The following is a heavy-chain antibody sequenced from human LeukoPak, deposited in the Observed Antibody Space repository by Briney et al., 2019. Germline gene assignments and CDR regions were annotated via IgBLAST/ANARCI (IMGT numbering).Heavy chain of an antibody. CDR3: APAPYDSSGIFDY. CDR2: ISWDGDST. Sequence: GGSLRLSCAASGFTFDDYAMHWVRQAPGKGLECVSRISWDGDSTYYADSVKGRFTISRDNNKNSLYLQMNSLRTEDTALYSCAPAPYDSSGIFDYWGQGTLVTVSS. D-gene: IGHD3-22*01. CDR1: GFTFDDYA. V-gene: IGHV3-43D*03. J-gene: IGHJ4*02.